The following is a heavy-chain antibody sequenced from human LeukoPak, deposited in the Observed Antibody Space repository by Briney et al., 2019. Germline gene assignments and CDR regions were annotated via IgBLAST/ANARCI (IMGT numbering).Heavy chain of an antibody. D-gene: IGHD2-2*01. CDR1: GYTFTGYY. CDR3: ARGVRYCSSTSCLIFRY. CDR2: INPNRGGT. V-gene: IGHV1-2*02. J-gene: IGHJ4*02. Sequence: ASVKVSCKASGYTFTGYYMHWVRQAPGQGLEWMGWINPNRGGTNYAQKFQGRVTMTRDTSISTAYMELSRLRSDDTAVYYCARGVRYCSSTSCLIFRYWGQGTLVTVSS.